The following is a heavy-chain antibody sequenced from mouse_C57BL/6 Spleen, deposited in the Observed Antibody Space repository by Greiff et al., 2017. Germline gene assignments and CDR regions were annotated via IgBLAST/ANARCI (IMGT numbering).Heavy chain of an antibody. J-gene: IGHJ3*01. CDR1: GFTFSSYG. D-gene: IGHD1-1*01. CDR2: ISSGGSYT. Sequence: EVKLMESGGDLVKPGGSLKLSCAASGFTFSSYGMSWVRQTPDKRLEWVATISSGGSYTYYPDSVKGRFTISRDNAKNTLYLQMSSLKSEDTAMYYCASDYYGSSYGAYWGQGTLVTVSA. V-gene: IGHV5-6*01. CDR3: ASDYYGSSYGAY.